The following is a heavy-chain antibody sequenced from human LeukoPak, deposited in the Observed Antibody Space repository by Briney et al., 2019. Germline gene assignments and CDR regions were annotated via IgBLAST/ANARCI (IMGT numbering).Heavy chain of an antibody. J-gene: IGHJ2*01. V-gene: IGHV3-7*01. CDR1: EFTLTTYW. D-gene: IGHD2-2*01. CDR2: IKQDSNEK. CDR3: ARISHSSSWYFDL. Sequence: GGSLRLSCAASEFTLTTYWMAWVRQAPGKGLEWVANIKQDSNEKNYMDSVKGRFTISRDNGMNSLYLQMNSLRAEDTAVYYCARISHSSSWYFDLWGRGTLVLVSS.